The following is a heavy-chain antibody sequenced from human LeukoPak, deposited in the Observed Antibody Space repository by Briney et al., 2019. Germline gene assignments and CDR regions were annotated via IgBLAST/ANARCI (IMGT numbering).Heavy chain of an antibody. CDR3: ATDPYYGSGSYFGY. J-gene: IGHJ4*02. D-gene: IGHD3-10*01. CDR2: MNPNSGNT. CDR1: GYTFTSYG. Sequence: ASVKVSCKTSGYTFTSYGISWVRQATGQGLEWMGWMNPNSGNTGYAQKFQGRVTMTRNTSISTAYMELSSLRSEDTAVYYCATDPYYGSGSYFGYWGQGTLVTVSS. V-gene: IGHV1-8*02.